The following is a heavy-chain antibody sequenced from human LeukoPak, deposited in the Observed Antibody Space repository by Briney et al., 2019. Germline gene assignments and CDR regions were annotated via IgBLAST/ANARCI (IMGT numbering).Heavy chain of an antibody. CDR1: GFTFGDYA. V-gene: IGHV3-49*04. CDR2: IRSKAYGGTT. CDR3: TRGGGSAGY. Sequence: GGSLRLSCTASGFTFGDYAMSWVRQAPGKGLEGVGFIRSKAYGGTTEYAASVKGRFTISRDDSKSIAYLQMNSLKTEDTAVYYCTRGGGSAGYWGQGTLVTVSS. J-gene: IGHJ4*02. D-gene: IGHD3-10*01.